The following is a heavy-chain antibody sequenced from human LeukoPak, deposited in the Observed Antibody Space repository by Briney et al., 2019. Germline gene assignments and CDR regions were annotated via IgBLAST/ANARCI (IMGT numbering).Heavy chain of an antibody. CDR1: GFTFSSYS. CDR3: ARELYDYSNPLDY. D-gene: IGHD4-11*01. Sequence: GGSLRLSCAASGFTFSSYSMNWVRQAPGKGLEWVSSISSSSSYIYYADSVKGRFTISRDNAKNSLYLQMNSLRDGDTAVYYCARELYDYSNPLDYWGQGTLVTVSS. CDR2: ISSSSSYI. V-gene: IGHV3-21*01. J-gene: IGHJ4*02.